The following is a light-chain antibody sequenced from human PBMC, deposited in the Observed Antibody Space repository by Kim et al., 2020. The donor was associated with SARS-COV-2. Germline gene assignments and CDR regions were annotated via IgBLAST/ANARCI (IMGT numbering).Light chain of an antibody. Sequence: AIQMTQSPSSLSAIVRDRVTITCRASQGIGNELSWYQQKSGKAPKLLIYAASKLQSGVPSRFSGSGSGTYFTLTISSLQPEDCATYFCLQDFSYPRTFGQGNKVDIK. CDR2: AAS. J-gene: IGKJ1*01. V-gene: IGKV1-6*01. CDR3: LQDFSYPRT. CDR1: QGIGNE.